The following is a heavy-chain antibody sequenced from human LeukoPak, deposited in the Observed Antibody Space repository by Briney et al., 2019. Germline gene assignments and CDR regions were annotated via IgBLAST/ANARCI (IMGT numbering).Heavy chain of an antibody. D-gene: IGHD3-10*01. CDR3: GRHAYGGSPPLS. J-gene: IGHJ4*02. Sequence: GGSLRLSCAASGFTVRDGYMSWVRQAPGKRLEWLAFIYVSGTTFYAASVKGRFTISRDNARNTVYLQMNNLRAEDTALYYCGRHAYGGSPPLSWGQGALVTVSS. V-gene: IGHV3-53*01. CDR2: IYVSGTT. CDR1: GFTVRDGY.